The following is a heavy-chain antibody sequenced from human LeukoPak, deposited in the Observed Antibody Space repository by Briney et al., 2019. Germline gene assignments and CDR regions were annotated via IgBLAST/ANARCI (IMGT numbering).Heavy chain of an antibody. CDR2: INHSGST. Sequence: KPSETLSLTRAVYGGSFRGYYWSWIRQPPGKGLEWSGEINHSGSTNYNPSPKSRVTISVDTSKNQFSLKLSSVTAADTAVYYCARGPRVVAWATAMVNPFDYWGQGTLVTVSS. J-gene: IGHJ4*02. D-gene: IGHD5-18*01. V-gene: IGHV4-34*01. CDR3: ARGPRVVAWATAMVNPFDY. CDR1: GGSFRGYY.